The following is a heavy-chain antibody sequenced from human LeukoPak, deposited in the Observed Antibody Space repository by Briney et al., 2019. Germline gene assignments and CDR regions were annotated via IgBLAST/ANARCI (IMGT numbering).Heavy chain of an antibody. CDR1: GFTFSSYA. D-gene: IGHD1-1*01. V-gene: IGHV3-48*03. J-gene: IGHJ6*02. CDR3: ARDQETTAYYYYGMDV. Sequence: GGSLRLSCAASGFTFSSYAMNWVRQAPGKGLEWVSYISSSGSTIYYADSVKGRFTISRDNAKNSLYLQMNSLRAEDTAVYYCARDQETTAYYYYGMDVWGQGTTVTVSS. CDR2: ISSSGSTI.